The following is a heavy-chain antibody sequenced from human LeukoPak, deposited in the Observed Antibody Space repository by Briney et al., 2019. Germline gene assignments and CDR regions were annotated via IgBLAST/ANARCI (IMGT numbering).Heavy chain of an antibody. CDR1: GYTFTGYY. CDR3: ARPFIETPSLGALDY. CDR2: INPNSGGT. J-gene: IGHJ4*02. D-gene: IGHD4-23*01. V-gene: IGHV1-2*02. Sequence: GASVKVSCKASGYTFTGYYMHWVRQAPGQGLEWMGWINPNSGGTNYAQKFQGRVTMTSDTSISTAYMELSRLRSDDTAVYYCARPFIETPSLGALDYWGQGTLVTVSS.